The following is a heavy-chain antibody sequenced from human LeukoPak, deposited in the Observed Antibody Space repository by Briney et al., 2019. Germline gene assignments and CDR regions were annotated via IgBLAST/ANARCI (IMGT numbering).Heavy chain of an antibody. D-gene: IGHD3-10*01. Sequence: AASVKVSCKASGYTFTGYYMHWVRQAPGQGLEWMGWISPNSGGTNYAQKFQGWVTMTRDTSISTAYMELSRLRSDDTAVYYCARAITMVRGVASPPLGYWGQGTLVTVSS. J-gene: IGHJ4*02. CDR2: ISPNSGGT. CDR1: GYTFTGYY. V-gene: IGHV1-2*04. CDR3: ARAITMVRGVASPPLGY.